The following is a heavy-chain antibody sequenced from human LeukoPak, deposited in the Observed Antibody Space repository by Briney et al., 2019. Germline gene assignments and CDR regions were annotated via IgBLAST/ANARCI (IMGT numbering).Heavy chain of an antibody. CDR2: IYYSGST. D-gene: IGHD3-22*01. CDR1: GDSINSSSYY. J-gene: IGHJ3*02. Sequence: PSETLSLTCSVSGDSINSSSYYWGWIRQPPGKGLDWIGSIYYSGSTYYNPSLMSRVTISVDTSKNQFSLKLSSVTAADTAMYYRTRLPPYYDDSSGYYSGNAFDIWGQGTMVTVSS. CDR3: TRLPPYYDDSSGYYSGNAFDI. V-gene: IGHV4-39*01.